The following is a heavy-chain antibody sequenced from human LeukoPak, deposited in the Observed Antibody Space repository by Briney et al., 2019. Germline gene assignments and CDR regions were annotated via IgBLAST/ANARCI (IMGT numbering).Heavy chain of an antibody. CDR3: ARSSGPYYGDYHFDY. D-gene: IGHD4-17*01. CDR2: INPNSGGT. CDR1: GGTFKYA. Sequence: ASVKVSCKASGGTFKYAITWVRQAPGQGLEWMGWINPNSGGTNYAQKFQGRVTMTRDTSISTAYMELSRLRSDDTAVYYCARSSGPYYGDYHFDYWGQGTLVTVSS. J-gene: IGHJ4*02. V-gene: IGHV1-2*02.